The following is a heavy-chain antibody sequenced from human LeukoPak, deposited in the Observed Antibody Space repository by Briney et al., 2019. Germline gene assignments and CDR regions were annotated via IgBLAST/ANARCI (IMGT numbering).Heavy chain of an antibody. V-gene: IGHV3-74*01. D-gene: IGHD6-6*01. J-gene: IGHJ3*02. CDR1: GFTFSSYW. Sequence: GGSLSLSCAASGFTFSSYWMHWVRQAPGKGLVWVSRVNSDGSSTTYADSVKGRFTISRDNAKNTLYLQMNSLRAEDTAVYYCASLFLCYGCSSSSHNFNIWGQGTMVTVSS. CDR3: ASLFLCYGCSSSSHNFNI. CDR2: VNSDGSST.